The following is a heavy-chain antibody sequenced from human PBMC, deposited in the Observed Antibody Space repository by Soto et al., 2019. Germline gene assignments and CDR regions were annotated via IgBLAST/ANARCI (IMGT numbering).Heavy chain of an antibody. Sequence: PGGSLRLSCAGSGFSFSNTWMNWVRQAPGKGLEWVGRIKRQAEGGTTDYPASVKGRFIISRDDSENTLYLQMNSLKASDTAMYYCARHPHVAVAGLGYYYGMDVWGQGTTVTVSS. J-gene: IGHJ6*02. D-gene: IGHD6-19*01. CDR3: ARHPHVAVAGLGYYYGMDV. CDR1: GFSFSNTW. V-gene: IGHV3-15*07. CDR2: IKRQAEGGTT.